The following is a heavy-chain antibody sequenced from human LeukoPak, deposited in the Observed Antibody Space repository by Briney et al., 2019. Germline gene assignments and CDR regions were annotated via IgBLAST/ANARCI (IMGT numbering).Heavy chain of an antibody. CDR2: IYSGGNT. CDR3: ARGFLVVTGQGAFDY. CDR1: GFTVCNHY. D-gene: IGHD3-22*01. J-gene: IGHJ4*02. V-gene: IGHV3-53*01. Sequence: GGSPRLSCVVSGFTVCNHYMSGVPQGPREGLEWVSGIYSGGNTYYANSVKGRVTISRDNSNNTIYLQMSTLGAQYTAVHYCARGFLVVTGQGAFDYWRQGTLVTVS.